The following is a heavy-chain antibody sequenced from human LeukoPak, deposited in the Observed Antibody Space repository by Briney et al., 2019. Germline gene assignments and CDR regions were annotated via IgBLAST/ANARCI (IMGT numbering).Heavy chain of an antibody. Sequence: SVKVSCKASGGTFSSYAIRWVRQAPGQGLEWMGRIIPILGIANYAQKFQGRVTITADKSTSTAYTELSSLRSEDTAVYYCARERITMIVVVMGAFDIWGQGTMVTVSS. CDR3: ARERITMIVVVMGAFDI. J-gene: IGHJ3*02. CDR2: IIPILGIA. CDR1: GGTFSSYA. V-gene: IGHV1-69*04. D-gene: IGHD3-22*01.